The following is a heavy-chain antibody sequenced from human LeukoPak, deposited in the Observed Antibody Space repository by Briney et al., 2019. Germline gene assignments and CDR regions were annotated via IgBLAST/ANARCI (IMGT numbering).Heavy chain of an antibody. V-gene: IGHV3-23*01. Sequence: PGGSLRLSCAASGFTFSSSAMSWVRQAPGKGLEWVSAISNNGGYTYYADSVQGRFTISRDNSKNTLYLQMNSLRAEDTAVYYCAKSATVTPYGMDVWGQGTTVTVSS. CDR3: AKSATVTPYGMDV. D-gene: IGHD4-17*01. J-gene: IGHJ6*02. CDR2: ISNNGGYT. CDR1: GFTFSSSA.